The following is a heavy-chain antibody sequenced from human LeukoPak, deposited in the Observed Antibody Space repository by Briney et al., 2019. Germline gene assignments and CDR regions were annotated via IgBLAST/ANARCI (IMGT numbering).Heavy chain of an antibody. J-gene: IGHJ4*02. CDR3: AKDLKEGFCSTTSCYGIDS. CDR2: ISGAGYNT. V-gene: IGHV3-23*01. CDR1: GFTFSSYW. D-gene: IGHD2-2*01. Sequence: AGGSLRLSCAASGFTFSSYWMSWVRQAPGEGLEWVSAISGAGYNTYYADSVKGRFTLSRDNSKNTLFLQMNSLRAGDTALYYCAKDLKEGFCSTTSCYGIDSWGQGTLVTVSS.